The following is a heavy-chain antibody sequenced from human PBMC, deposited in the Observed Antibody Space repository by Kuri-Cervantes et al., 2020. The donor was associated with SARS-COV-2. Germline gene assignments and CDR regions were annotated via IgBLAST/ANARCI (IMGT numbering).Heavy chain of an antibody. CDR1: GFTFSRYT. Sequence: LSLTCAASGFTFSRYTMNWVRQAPGKGLEWVSVIYSGGSTYYADSVKGRFTISRDNSKNTLYLQMNSLRDEDTAVYYCARVLDYYDSSGYFDWGQGTMVTVSS. J-gene: IGHJ3*01. V-gene: IGHV3-66*01. CDR3: ARVLDYYDSSGYFD. CDR2: IYSGGST. D-gene: IGHD3-22*01.